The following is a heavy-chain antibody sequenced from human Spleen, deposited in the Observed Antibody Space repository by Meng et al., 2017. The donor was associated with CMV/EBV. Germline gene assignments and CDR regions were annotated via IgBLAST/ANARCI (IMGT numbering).Heavy chain of an antibody. J-gene: IGHJ5*02. V-gene: IGHV1-69*10. Sequence: SVKVSCKASGGTFSSYAISWVRQAPGQGLEWMGGIIPILGIANYAQKFQGRVTLSGITSKSTAYMELSSLRFEDTAVYYCARGGITTFGVVMDNWFDPWGQGTLVTVSS. CDR1: GGTFSSYA. D-gene: IGHD3-3*01. CDR3: ARGGITTFGVVMDNWFDP. CDR2: IIPILGIA.